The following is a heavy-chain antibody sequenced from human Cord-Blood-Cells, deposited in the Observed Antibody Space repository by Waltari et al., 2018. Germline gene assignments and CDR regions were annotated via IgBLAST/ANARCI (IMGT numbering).Heavy chain of an antibody. CDR3: ARGNNVGDYYYYYGMDV. D-gene: IGHD4-17*01. J-gene: IGHJ6*02. CDR2: IYYSGST. CDR1: GGSISSYY. Sequence: QVQLQESGPGLVKPSETLSLTCTVSGGSISSYYWSWIRQPPGKGLEWIGYIYYSGSTNYHPSRKSRVTISVDTSKNQFSLKLSSVTAADTAVYYCARGNNVGDYYYYYGMDVWGQGTTVTVSS. V-gene: IGHV4-59*01.